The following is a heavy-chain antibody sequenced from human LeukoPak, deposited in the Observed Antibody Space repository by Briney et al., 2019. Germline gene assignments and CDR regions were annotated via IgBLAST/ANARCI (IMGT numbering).Heavy chain of an antibody. CDR3: ASQKENFYDSSGNK. Sequence: QPGGSLRLSCAASGFTFSSYAMSWVRQAPGKGLEWVSAISGSGGSTYYADSVKGRFTISRDNSKNTLYMQMNSLRAEDTAVYFCASQKENFYDSSGNKWGQGTLVTVSS. D-gene: IGHD3-22*01. V-gene: IGHV3-23*01. CDR1: GFTFSSYA. J-gene: IGHJ4*02. CDR2: ISGSGGST.